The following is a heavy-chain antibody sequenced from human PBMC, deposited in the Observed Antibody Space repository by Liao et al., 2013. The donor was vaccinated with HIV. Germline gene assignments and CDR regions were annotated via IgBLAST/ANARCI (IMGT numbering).Heavy chain of an antibody. Sequence: QVQLEESGPGVVKPSETLSLTCSVSGGSISSGNYYWTWIRQPAGKGLEWIGYAYYRGSTNYNPSLQSRVTISIDTSKNQFSLNLNSVTAADTAMYYCARERGGYDIWGQGTMVTVSS. D-gene: IGHD3-22*01. CDR3: ARERGGYDI. V-gene: IGHV4-61*10. J-gene: IGHJ3*02. CDR1: GGSISSGNYY. CDR2: AYYRGST.